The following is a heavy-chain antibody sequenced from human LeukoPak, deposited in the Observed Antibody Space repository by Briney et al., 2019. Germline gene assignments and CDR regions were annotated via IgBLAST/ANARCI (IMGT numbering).Heavy chain of an antibody. Sequence: SETLSLTCTVSGGSLSTYHWSWIRQPPGKGLEWIGNIYYSGSTNYNPSLKSRVTISVDTSKNQFSLKLTSVTAADTAVYYCARDNFGHYYGSGSVYWGQGTLVTVSS. D-gene: IGHD3-10*01. CDR2: IYYSGST. CDR3: ARDNFGHYYGSGSVY. V-gene: IGHV4-59*01. J-gene: IGHJ4*02. CDR1: GGSLSTYH.